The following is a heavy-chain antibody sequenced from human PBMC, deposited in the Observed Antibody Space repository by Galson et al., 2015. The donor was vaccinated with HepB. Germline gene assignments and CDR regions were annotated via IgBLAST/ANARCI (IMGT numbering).Heavy chain of an antibody. Sequence: SETLSLTCTVSGGSIGSDYWSWIRQSPVKGLEWIGFVYHTGSTYHNPTFNGRFSMSLDVSKNQFYLNLTSVTAADTAVYYCAKSPVLLWLGKPEAGANYFDPWGQGTLVTVSS. J-gene: IGHJ5*02. V-gene: IGHV4-4*08. CDR2: VYHTGST. CDR3: AKSPVLLWLGKPEAGANYFDP. D-gene: IGHD3-10*01. CDR1: GGSIGSDY.